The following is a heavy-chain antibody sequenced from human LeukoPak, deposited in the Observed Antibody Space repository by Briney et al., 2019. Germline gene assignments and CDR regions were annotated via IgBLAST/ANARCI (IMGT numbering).Heavy chain of an antibody. CDR3: ARGGALRYFEWFSAY. V-gene: IGHV1-46*01. D-gene: IGHD3-9*01. J-gene: IGHJ4*02. Sequence: GASVKVSCTTSGYNFTNYYMHWVRQAPGHGREWMGIMNPSGDTTTYAEKFQGRVTMTRDTSTSTVYMELSSLRSEDTAVYYCARGGALRYFEWFSAYWGQGTLVTVSS. CDR2: MNPSGDTT. CDR1: GYNFTNYY.